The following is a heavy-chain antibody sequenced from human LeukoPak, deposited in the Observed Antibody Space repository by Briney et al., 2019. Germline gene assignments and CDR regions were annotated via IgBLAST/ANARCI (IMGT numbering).Heavy chain of an antibody. CDR2: IHSDGSST. D-gene: IGHD6-19*01. CDR3: ARDRGSGWFYFDY. CDR1: GCTFSTYW. Sequence: GGSLRLSCAASGCTFSTYWMHWVRQVPGKGLVWVSRIHSDGSSTNYADSVRGRFTISRDNAKNTVYLQMNSLRVEDTAVYYCARDRGSGWFYFDYWGQGTLVTVSS. J-gene: IGHJ4*02. V-gene: IGHV3-74*01.